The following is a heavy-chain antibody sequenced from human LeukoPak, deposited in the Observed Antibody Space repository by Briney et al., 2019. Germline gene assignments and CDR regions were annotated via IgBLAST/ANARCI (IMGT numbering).Heavy chain of an antibody. J-gene: IGHJ4*02. CDR1: GFTFSSYG. CDR2: IWYDGNDK. D-gene: IGHD4-17*01. Sequence: GGSLRLSCAASGFTFSSYGMHWVRQAPGKGLEWVALIWYDGNDKYYADSVKGRFTFTRDNSKDTLYLQMNSLRAEDTAVYYCARGRRYGALYYFDYWGQGTLVTVSS. V-gene: IGHV3-33*01. CDR3: ARGRRYGALYYFDY.